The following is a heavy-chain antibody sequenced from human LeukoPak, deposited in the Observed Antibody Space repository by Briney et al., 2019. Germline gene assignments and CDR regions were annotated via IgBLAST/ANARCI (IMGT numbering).Heavy chain of an antibody. CDR1: GFTFSSYS. CDR2: ISSSSSYI. Sequence: GGSLRLSCAASGFTFSSYSMNWVRQAPGKGLEGVSAISSSSSYIYYADSVKGRFTISRDNAKNSLYLQMNSLTAEDTAVYYCARVRGSSGYYSEYYFDYWGQGTLVTVSS. CDR3: ARVRGSSGYYSEYYFDY. D-gene: IGHD3-22*01. J-gene: IGHJ4*02. V-gene: IGHV3-21*01.